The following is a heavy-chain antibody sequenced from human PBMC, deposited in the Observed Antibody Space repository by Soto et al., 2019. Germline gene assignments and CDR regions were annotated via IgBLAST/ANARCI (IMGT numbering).Heavy chain of an antibody. V-gene: IGHV1-69*12. D-gene: IGHD4-4*01. CDR2: IVPMLGTT. Sequence: QAQVVQSGAEMKKPGSSLTVSCKASGGNFNSYIITWVRQAPGQGLEWMGGIVPMLGTTDYAQKFRGRVTLTADESTSTAHMELSRLQSEDTAVYYCAGGSWGDYSLAWGQGTLVTVSS. J-gene: IGHJ4*02. CDR3: AGGSWGDYSLA. CDR1: GGNFNSYI.